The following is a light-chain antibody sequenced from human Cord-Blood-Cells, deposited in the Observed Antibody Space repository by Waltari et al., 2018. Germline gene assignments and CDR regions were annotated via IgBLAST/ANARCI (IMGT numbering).Light chain of an antibody. J-gene: IGLJ2*01. V-gene: IGLV2-23*02. Sequence: QSALTQPASVSGSPGQSITISCTGTSSEVGSYKLVSWYQQHPGKAPKLLIYGVSKRPSGVSNRFSGYKSGNTASLTISGLQAEDEADYYCCSYAGSSTYVVFGGGTKLTVL. CDR1: SSEVGSYKL. CDR2: GVS. CDR3: CSYAGSSTYVV.